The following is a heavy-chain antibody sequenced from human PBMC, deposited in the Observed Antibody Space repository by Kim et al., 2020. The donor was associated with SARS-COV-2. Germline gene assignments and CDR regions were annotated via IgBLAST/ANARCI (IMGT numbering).Heavy chain of an antibody. CDR3: ARGASITVRGVVYDGFDP. D-gene: IGHD3-22*01. CDR1: GYTFTGYY. CDR2: INPNSGGT. Sequence: ASVKVSCKASGYTFTGYYMHWVRQAPGQGLEWMGWINPNSGGTNYAQKFQGRVTMTRDTSISTAYMELSRLRSDDTAVYYCARGASITVRGVVYDGFDPWGQGTPVTVSS. J-gene: IGHJ5*02. V-gene: IGHV1-2*02.